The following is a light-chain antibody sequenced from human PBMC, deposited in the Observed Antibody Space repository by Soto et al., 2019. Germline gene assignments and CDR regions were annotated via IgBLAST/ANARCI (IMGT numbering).Light chain of an antibody. Sequence: DIQMTQSPSALSASVGDRVTITCRASQDIGYFLTWYQQRPGKVPKLIIYSASALFSGAPSRFSGSGSGTDFTITIFNLQPVDVATCCCQKYGSAPFTFGPGTRVEFK. V-gene: IGKV1-27*01. CDR1: QDIGYF. J-gene: IGKJ3*01. CDR2: SAS. CDR3: QKYGSAPFT.